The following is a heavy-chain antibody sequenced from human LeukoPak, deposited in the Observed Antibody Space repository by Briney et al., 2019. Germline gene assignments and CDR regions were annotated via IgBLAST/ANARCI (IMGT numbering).Heavy chain of an antibody. CDR2: ISISGDTT. V-gene: IGHV3-23*01. Sequence: GGSLRLSCAASGFTFDDYAMHWVRQGPGKGLEWVSAISISGDTTYYADAVKGRFTISRDNSKNTVYLQMNSLRAEDTAVYYCANEIRPNDYWGQGTLVTVSS. CDR1: GFTFDDYA. J-gene: IGHJ4*02. D-gene: IGHD4-17*01. CDR3: ANEIRPNDY.